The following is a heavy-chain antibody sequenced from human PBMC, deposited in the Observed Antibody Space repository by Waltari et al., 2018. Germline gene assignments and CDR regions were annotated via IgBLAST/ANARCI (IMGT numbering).Heavy chain of an antibody. CDR2: IYYSGST. CDR1: GGSITSSSYY. V-gene: IGHV4-39*07. D-gene: IGHD3-10*01. CDR3: ASLVLRGPPYYYYDGMDV. J-gene: IGHJ6*02. Sequence: QLHLQESGPGLVKPSETLSFTCPVPGGSITSSSYYCGWIRQPPGRGLEWIGSIYYSGSTYYNPSLKSRVTISVDTSKNQFSLKLSSVTAADTAVYYCASLVLRGPPYYYYDGMDVWGQGTTVTVSS.